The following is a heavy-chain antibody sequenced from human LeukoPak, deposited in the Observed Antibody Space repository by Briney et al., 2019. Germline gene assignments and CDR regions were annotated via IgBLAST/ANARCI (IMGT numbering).Heavy chain of an antibody. CDR2: IRYDGSNK. D-gene: IGHD3-10*01. CDR3: AKDPLLYYYGSGSHFDY. CDR1: GFTLSSYG. Sequence: AGSLRLSRAASGFTLSSYGMHWVRQAPGKGLEWVAFIRYDGSNKYYADSVKGRFTISRDNSKNTLYLQMNSLRAEDTAVYYCAKDPLLYYYGSGSHFDYWGQGTLVTVSS. J-gene: IGHJ4*02. V-gene: IGHV3-30*02.